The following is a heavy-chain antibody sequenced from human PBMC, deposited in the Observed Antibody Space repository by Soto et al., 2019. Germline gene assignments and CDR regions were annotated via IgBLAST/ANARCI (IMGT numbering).Heavy chain of an antibody. CDR1: GASVSIEDYY. CDR2: IYYTGSA. V-gene: IGHV4-30-4*01. CDR3: ARYKMGGSGSYYNAWFDP. D-gene: IGHD3-10*01. Sequence: SETLSLTCTVSGASVSIEDYYWSCIRQPPGQGPEWIAYIYYTGSAYYNPSLRSRVSMSVDTSRNQFSLMLTSVIAADTAVYYCARYKMGGSGSYYNAWFDPWGQGLLVTV. J-gene: IGHJ5*02.